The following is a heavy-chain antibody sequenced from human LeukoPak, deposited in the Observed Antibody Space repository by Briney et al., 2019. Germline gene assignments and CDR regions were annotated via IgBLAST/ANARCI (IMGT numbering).Heavy chain of an antibody. CDR2: IYYSGST. CDR1: GGSVSSGSYY. D-gene: IGHD4-17*01. CDR3: ARVGLRGVTTLYFDH. V-gene: IGHV4-61*01. J-gene: IGHJ4*02. Sequence: SETLSLTCTVSGGSVSSGSYYWSWIRQPPGKGLEWIGYIYYSGSTNYNPSLKSRVTISVDTSKNQFSLKVSSVTAADTAVYYCARVGLRGVTTLYFDHWGQGTLVTVSS.